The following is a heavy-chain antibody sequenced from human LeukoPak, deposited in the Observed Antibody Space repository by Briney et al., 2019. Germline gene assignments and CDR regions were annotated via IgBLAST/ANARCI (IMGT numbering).Heavy chain of an antibody. V-gene: IGHV1-2*02. D-gene: IGHD2-15*01. J-gene: IGHJ4*02. Sequence: ASVKVSCKASGYTFTGYYMQWVRQAPGQGLEWMGWINPNSGGTNYAQKFQGRVTMTRDTSISTAYMELSRLRSDDTAVYYCAREVGYYCSGGSCYAGFGYFDYWGQGTLVTVSS. CDR1: GYTFTGYY. CDR2: INPNSGGT. CDR3: AREVGYYCSGGSCYAGFGYFDY.